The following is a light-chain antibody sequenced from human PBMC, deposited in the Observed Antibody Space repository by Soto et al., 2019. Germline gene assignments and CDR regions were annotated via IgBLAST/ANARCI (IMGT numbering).Light chain of an antibody. CDR2: GAS. J-gene: IGKJ1*01. CDR1: QSVDIN. Sequence: EIVLTQSPDTLSVSPGERVTLSCRASQSVDINLAWYQQKPGRSPRLLIYGASTRAIVIPARFSGSGSGTEFTLTISSLQSEDFAVYYCLQYNNWWTFGQGTKV. CDR3: LQYNNWWT. V-gene: IGKV3-15*01.